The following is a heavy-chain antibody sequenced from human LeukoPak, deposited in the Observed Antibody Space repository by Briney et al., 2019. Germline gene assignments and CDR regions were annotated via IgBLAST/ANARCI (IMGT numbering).Heavy chain of an antibody. J-gene: IGHJ4*02. V-gene: IGHV3-30*04. CDR2: ISYDGSNK. D-gene: IGHD6-19*01. Sequence: GRSLRLSCAASGFTFSSYAMHWVRQAPGKGLEWVAVISYDGSNKYYADSVKGRFTISRDNSKNTLYLQMNSLRAEDTAVYYCAREGIAVAGTGLDYWGQGTLVTVSS. CDR3: AREGIAVAGTGLDY. CDR1: GFTFSSYA.